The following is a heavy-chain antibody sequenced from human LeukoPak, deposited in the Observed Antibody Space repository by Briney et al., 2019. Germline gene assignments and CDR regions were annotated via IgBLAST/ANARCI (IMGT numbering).Heavy chain of an antibody. D-gene: IGHD3-10*01. Sequence: ASVKVSCKASGYTFTSYDINWVRQSTGQGLEWMGWMNPNSGNTGYAQKFQGRVTITRNTSISTDYMELTSLRSEDTAVYYCARSNYGRPHDYWAQGTLVTVSS. J-gene: IGHJ4*02. CDR3: ARSNYGRPHDY. CDR1: GYTFTSYD. V-gene: IGHV1-8*03. CDR2: MNPNSGNT.